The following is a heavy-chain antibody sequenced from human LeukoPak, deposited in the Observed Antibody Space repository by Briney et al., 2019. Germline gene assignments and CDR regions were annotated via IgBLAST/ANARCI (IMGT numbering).Heavy chain of an antibody. V-gene: IGHV3-23*01. J-gene: IGHJ4*02. D-gene: IGHD3-9*01. CDR2: IIGSGGST. Sequence: QPGGSLTLSCAVSGFTFSRYAMSWVRQAPGKGLEWVSSIIGSGGSTYYADSVKGRFTISRHNSKNTLNMQMNRLRAEDTALYYCAKDDWYYDILTGYSAFDHYGQGTLVTVS. CDR1: GFTFSRYA. CDR3: AKDDWYYDILTGYSAFDH.